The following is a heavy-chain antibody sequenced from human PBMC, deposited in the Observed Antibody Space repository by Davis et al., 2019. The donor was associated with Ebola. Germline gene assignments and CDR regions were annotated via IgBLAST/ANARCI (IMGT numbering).Heavy chain of an antibody. D-gene: IGHD5-24*01. CDR2: INHSGST. CDR3: ARLGRWLQLEAWFDP. V-gene: IGHV4-34*01. CDR1: GGSFSGYY. Sequence: PSETLSPTCAVYGGSFSGYYWSWIRQPPGKGLEWIGEINHSGSTNYNPSLKSRVTISVDTSKNQFSLKLSSVTAAETAVYYCARLGRWLQLEAWFDPWGQGTLVTVSS. J-gene: IGHJ5*02.